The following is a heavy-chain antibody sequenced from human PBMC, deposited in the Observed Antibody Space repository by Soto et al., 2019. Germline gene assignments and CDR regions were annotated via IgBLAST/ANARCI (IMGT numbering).Heavy chain of an antibody. Sequence: PSETLSLTCAVSGFSISRGYYWGWIRQSPGQGLEYIVSMYHSGSIYYNPSLKSRVTISVDTSKNQFSLRLATVTAADTAVYYCARLLTWNYQGPITFWGQGILVAVS. V-gene: IGHV4-38-2*01. CDR2: MYHSGSI. CDR3: ARLLTWNYQGPITF. CDR1: GFSISRGYY. J-gene: IGHJ4*02. D-gene: IGHD1-7*01.